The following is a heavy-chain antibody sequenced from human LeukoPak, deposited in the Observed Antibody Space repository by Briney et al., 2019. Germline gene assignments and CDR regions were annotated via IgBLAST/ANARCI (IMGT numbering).Heavy chain of an antibody. CDR2: IYYSGST. CDR3: ARERHVGGLDY. J-gene: IGHJ4*02. D-gene: IGHD3-16*01. Sequence: PSETLSLTCTVSGGSISSYYWSWIRQPPGKGLEWIGYIYYSGSTNYNPSLKSRVTISVDTSKNQFSLKLSSVTAADTAVYYCARERHVGGLDYWGQGTLVTVSS. CDR1: GGSISSYY. V-gene: IGHV4-59*01.